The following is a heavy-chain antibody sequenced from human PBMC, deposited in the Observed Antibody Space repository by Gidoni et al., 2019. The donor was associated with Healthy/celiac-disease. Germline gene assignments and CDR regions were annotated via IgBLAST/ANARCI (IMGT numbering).Heavy chain of an antibody. CDR3: ARDAYDILTGQSDAFDI. CDR2: ISSSSSYI. Sequence: EVQLVEPGGGLVKPGGSLRLSCAASGFTFSSYSMNWVRQAPGKGLEWVSSISSSSSYIYYADSVKGRFTISRDNAKNSLYLQMNSLRAEDTAVYYCARDAYDILTGQSDAFDIWGQGTMVTVSS. V-gene: IGHV3-21*01. J-gene: IGHJ3*02. CDR1: GFTFSSYS. D-gene: IGHD3-9*01.